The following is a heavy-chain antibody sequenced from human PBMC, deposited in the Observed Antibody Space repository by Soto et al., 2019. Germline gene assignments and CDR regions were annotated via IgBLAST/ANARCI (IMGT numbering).Heavy chain of an antibody. CDR2: MNPNSGNT. J-gene: IGHJ6*02. CDR3: ARDLQQLVKNYYYYYGMDV. Sequence: GASVKVSCKASGYTFTSYDINWVRQATGQGLEWMGWMNPNSGNTGYAQKFQGRVTMTRNTSISTAYMELSSLRSEDTAVYYCARDLQQLVKNYYYYYGMDVWGQGTTVTVSS. D-gene: IGHD6-13*01. CDR1: GYTFTSYD. V-gene: IGHV1-8*01.